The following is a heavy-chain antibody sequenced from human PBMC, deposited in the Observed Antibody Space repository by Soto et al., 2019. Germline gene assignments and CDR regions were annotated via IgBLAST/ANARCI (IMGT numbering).Heavy chain of an antibody. CDR2: ISGGGDRT. J-gene: IGHJ2*01. CDR1: GFTFINYA. CDR3: ARKVLGSTSRPDWWYFDL. D-gene: IGHD2-2*01. Sequence: EVQLLESGGGLVQPGGSLRLSCVGSGFTFINYAMNWVRQTPGKGLEWVSTISGGGDRTFDADTVKGRFTISRDNSKNTVILQMNSLRADDTAVYYCARKVLGSTSRPDWWYFDLWGRGTLVTVSS. V-gene: IGHV3-23*01.